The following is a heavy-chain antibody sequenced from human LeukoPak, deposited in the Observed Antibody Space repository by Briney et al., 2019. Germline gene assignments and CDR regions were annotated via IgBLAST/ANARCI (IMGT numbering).Heavy chain of an antibody. Sequence: PGGSLRLSCAASGFTVSSNFMSWVRQAPGKGLEWVGRIKSKTDGGTTDYAAPVKGTFTISRDDSKNTLYLQMNSLKTEDTAAYYCTALEGVDLAGDYWGQGTLVTVSS. D-gene: IGHD6-19*01. CDR2: IKSKTDGGTT. CDR1: GFTVSSNF. J-gene: IGHJ4*02. CDR3: TALEGVDLAGDY. V-gene: IGHV3-15*01.